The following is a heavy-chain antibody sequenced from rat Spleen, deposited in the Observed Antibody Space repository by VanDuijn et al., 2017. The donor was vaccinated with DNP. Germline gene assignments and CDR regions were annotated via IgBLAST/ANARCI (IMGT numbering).Heavy chain of an antibody. CDR1: GFTFRNYW. Sequence: EVQLVETGGGLVQPGRSLKLSCVASGFTFRNYWMYWIRQAPGKGLEWIASINTDGVRTYYADSVKGRFTFSRNNAENTVYLQMNSLRSEDTATYYCAKEGFEVTFAYWGQGTLVTVSS. CDR2: INTDGVRT. V-gene: IGHV5-58*01. D-gene: IGHD4-3*01. CDR3: AKEGFEVTFAY. J-gene: IGHJ3*01.